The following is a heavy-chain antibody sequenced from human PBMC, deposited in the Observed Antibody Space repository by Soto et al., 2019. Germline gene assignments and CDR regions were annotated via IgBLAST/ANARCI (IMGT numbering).Heavy chain of an antibody. Sequence: GGSLRLSCAASGFTFSGSAMHWVRQASGKGLEWVGRIRSKANSYATAYAASVKGRFTISRDDSKNTAYLKMNSLKTGDTAVYYCTRLYIVVVPAANDYMDVWGKGTTVTVSS. CDR1: GFTFSGSA. J-gene: IGHJ6*03. V-gene: IGHV3-73*01. D-gene: IGHD2-2*01. CDR3: TRLYIVVVPAANDYMDV. CDR2: IRSKANSYAT.